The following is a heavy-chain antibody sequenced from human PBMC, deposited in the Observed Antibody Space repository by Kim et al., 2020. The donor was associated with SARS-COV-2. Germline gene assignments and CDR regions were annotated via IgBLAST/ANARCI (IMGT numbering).Heavy chain of an antibody. J-gene: IGHJ5*02. Sequence: SETLSLTCAVSGGSISSSNWWSWVRQPPGKGLEWIGDIHHSGSTNYHPSLKSRTTISVDKTKNQSPLKLSSVTAADTAVYCCARGAVAAAGTRANWFDP. CDR3: ARGAVAAAGTRANWFDP. CDR1: GGSISSSNW. D-gene: IGHD6-13*01. V-gene: IGHV4-4*01. CDR2: IHHSGST.